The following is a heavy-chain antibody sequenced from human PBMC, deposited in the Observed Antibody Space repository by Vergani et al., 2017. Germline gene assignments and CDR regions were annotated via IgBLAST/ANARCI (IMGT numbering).Heavy chain of an antibody. V-gene: IGHV5-51*01. Sequence: EVQLVQSGAEVKKPGESLKISCKGSGYSFTSYWIGWVRQMPGKGLEWMGIIYPGDSDTRYNPSFQGQVTISADKSISTAYLQWSSLKASDTAMYYCARQAREIYYYYGMDVWGQGTTVTVSS. CDR3: ARQAREIYYYYGMDV. CDR1: GYSFTSYW. J-gene: IGHJ6*02. CDR2: IYPGDSDT.